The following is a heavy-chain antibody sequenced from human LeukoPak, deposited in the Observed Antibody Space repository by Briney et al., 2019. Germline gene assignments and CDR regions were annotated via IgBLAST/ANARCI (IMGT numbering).Heavy chain of an antibody. CDR3: ARPYVWGSFLNY. CDR1: GYTFTDSY. CDR2: INPNSGGT. Sequence: EASVKVSCKASGYTFTDSYMHWVRQAPGQALEWMGWINPNSGGTNYAQKFQGRVTMTRDTSISTAYMELSRLRSDDTAVYYCARPYVWGSFLNYWGQGTLVTVSS. D-gene: IGHD3-16*01. V-gene: IGHV1-2*02. J-gene: IGHJ4*02.